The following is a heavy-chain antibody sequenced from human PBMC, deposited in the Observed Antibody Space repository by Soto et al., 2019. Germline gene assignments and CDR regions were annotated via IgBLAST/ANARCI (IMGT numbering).Heavy chain of an antibody. D-gene: IGHD3-22*01. J-gene: IGHJ4*02. CDR2: INPIRGRA. CDR1: GYTFTSYY. Sequence: ASVKVSCKASGYTFTSYYMHWVRQAPGQGLEWMGRINPIRGRANYAQKFQGRVTITADKSTSTAYMELSSLRSEDTAVYYCASGSYYYDSSGYDYWGQGTLVTVSS. CDR3: ASGSYYYDSSGYDY. V-gene: IGHV1-46*01.